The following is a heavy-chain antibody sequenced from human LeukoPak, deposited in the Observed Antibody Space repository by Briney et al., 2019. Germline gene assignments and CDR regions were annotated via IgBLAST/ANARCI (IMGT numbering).Heavy chain of an antibody. V-gene: IGHV3-74*01. CDR2: LYSDGGRT. D-gene: IGHD3-10*01. CDR1: GFTFTSSA. Sequence: GGSLRLSCVASGFTFTSSAMSWVRQAPGKGLVWLSRLYSDGGRTTYADSVKGRFTISGDNAKNTLYLQMNSLRAEDTAVYYCARIADYGSGFELWGQGTLVTVSS. CDR3: ARIADYGSGFEL. J-gene: IGHJ4*02.